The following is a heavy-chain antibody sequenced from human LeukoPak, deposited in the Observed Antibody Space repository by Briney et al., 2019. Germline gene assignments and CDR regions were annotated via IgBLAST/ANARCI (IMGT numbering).Heavy chain of an antibody. V-gene: IGHV4-59*01. CDR2: IYYSGRT. CDR3: ARDLSGSLQN. J-gene: IGHJ4*02. Sequence: SETLSLACTVSGGSISRYYWSWIRQPPGKGLEWIGYIYYSGRTNYNPSLKSRVTISVDTSKNPFSLKLSSVTAADTAVYYCARDLSGSLQNWGQGTLVTVSS. CDR1: GGSISRYY. D-gene: IGHD1-26*01.